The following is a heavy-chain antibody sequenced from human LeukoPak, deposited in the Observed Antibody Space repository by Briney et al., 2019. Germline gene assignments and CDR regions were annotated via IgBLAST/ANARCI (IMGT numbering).Heavy chain of an antibody. D-gene: IGHD6-19*01. CDR3: ARHLGQWLDYFDY. J-gene: IGHJ4*02. CDR2: IYYSGST. Sequence: PSETLSLTCIVSGGSISSSSYYWGWIRQPPGKGLEWIGSIYYSGSTYYNPSLKSRVTISVDTSRNQFSLKLSSVTAADTAVYYCARHLGQWLDYFDYWGQGTLVTVSS. CDR1: GGSISSSSYY. V-gene: IGHV4-39*01.